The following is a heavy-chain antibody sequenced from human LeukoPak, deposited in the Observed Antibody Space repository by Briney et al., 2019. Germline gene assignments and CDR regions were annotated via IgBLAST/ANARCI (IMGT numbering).Heavy chain of an antibody. CDR3: ARDRYYYDSSARYFDY. J-gene: IGHJ4*02. D-gene: IGHD3-22*01. CDR2: IFTSGST. V-gene: IGHV4-4*07. CDR1: GDSISSYY. Sequence: SETLSLTCTVSGDSISSYYWSWIRQPAGKGLEWIGHIFTSGSTNYNPSLKSRVTMSVDTSKNQFSLKLTSVTAADTAVYYCARDRYYYDSSARYFDYWGQGTLVTVSS.